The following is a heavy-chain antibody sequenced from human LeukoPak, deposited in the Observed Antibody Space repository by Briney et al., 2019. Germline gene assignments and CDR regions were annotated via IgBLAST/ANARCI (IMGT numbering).Heavy chain of an antibody. CDR2: ISYDGSNK. J-gene: IGHJ4*02. CDR1: GFTFSSYG. V-gene: IGHV3-30*18. CDR3: AKGWPGTRY. Sequence: GGSLRLSCAASGFTFSSYGMHWVRQAPGTGLEWVAVISYDGSNKYYADSVKGRFTISRDNSKNTLYLQMNSLRAEDTAVYYCAKGWPGTRYWGQGTLVTVSS. D-gene: IGHD3/OR15-3a*01.